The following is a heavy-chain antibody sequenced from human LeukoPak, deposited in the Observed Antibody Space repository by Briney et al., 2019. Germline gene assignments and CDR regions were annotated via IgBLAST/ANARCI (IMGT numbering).Heavy chain of an antibody. CDR1: GYTFTDYY. D-gene: IGHD3-22*01. Sequence: GASVKVSCKASGYTFTDYYMHWVRQAPGQGPEWMGWIIPNSGGTNYAQKFQGRVTMTRDTSISTAYMELSRLRSEDTAVYYCATAPFITMIVGDAFDIWGQGTMVTVSS. J-gene: IGHJ3*02. V-gene: IGHV1-2*02. CDR2: IIPNSGGT. CDR3: ATAPFITMIVGDAFDI.